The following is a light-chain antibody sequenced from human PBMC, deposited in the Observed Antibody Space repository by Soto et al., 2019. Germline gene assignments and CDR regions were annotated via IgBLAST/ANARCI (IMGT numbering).Light chain of an antibody. CDR3: QQSYSTPLT. V-gene: IGKV1-39*01. J-gene: IGKJ4*01. CDR2: AAS. Sequence: QMTRSPTSLSESLGGSHTDTNRASQSISSHLNWYQQTPGKAPKLLIYAASSLQSGVPSRFSGGQSGTDFTPTISSLLPEDFATYYCQQSYSTPLTFARGPKV. CDR1: QSISSH.